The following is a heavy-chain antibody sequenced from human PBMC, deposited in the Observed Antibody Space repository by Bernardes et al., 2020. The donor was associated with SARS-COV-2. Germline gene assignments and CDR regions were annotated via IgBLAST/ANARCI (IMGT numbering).Heavy chain of an antibody. V-gene: IGHV1-69*06. CDR3: ARESTPGLRAIGY. D-gene: IGHD3-16*01. CDR2: IIPIFGTA. J-gene: IGHJ4*02. CDR1: GGTFSSYA. Sequence: SVKVSCKASGGTFSSYAISWVRQAPGQGLEWMGRIIPIFGTANYAQKFQGRVTITADTSANTGYMDLRSLRSDDTAVYYCARESTPGLRAIGYWGQGTLVTVSS.